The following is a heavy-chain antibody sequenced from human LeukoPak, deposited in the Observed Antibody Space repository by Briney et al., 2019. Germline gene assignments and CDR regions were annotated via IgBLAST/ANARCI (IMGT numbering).Heavy chain of an antibody. J-gene: IGHJ4*02. Sequence: SQTLSLTCTVSGXSISSGDYYWSWIRQPPGKGLEWIGYIYYSGTTYYDLSLKSRLTISVDTSNNQFSLRLSSVTAADTAVYFCARAYSSGPSFDYWGQGTLVTVSS. D-gene: IGHD6-19*01. V-gene: IGHV4-30-4*01. CDR3: ARAYSSGPSFDY. CDR1: GXSISSGDYY. CDR2: IYYSGTT.